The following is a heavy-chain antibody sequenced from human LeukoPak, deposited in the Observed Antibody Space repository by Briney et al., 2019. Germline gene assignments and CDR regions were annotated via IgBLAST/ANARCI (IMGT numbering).Heavy chain of an antibody. J-gene: IGHJ6*04. CDR1: GFTFSSYG. Sequence: GGSLRLSCAASGFTFSSYGMHWVRQAPGKGLEWVAVIWYDGSNKYYADSVKGRFTISRDNSKNTLYLQMDSLRAEDTAVYYCARGKYDILTGSDPYGMDVWGKGTTVTVSS. CDR2: IWYDGSNK. D-gene: IGHD3-9*01. CDR3: ARGKYDILTGSDPYGMDV. V-gene: IGHV3-33*01.